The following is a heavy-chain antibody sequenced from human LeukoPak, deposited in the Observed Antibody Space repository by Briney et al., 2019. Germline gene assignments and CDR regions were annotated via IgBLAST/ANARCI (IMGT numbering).Heavy chain of an antibody. J-gene: IGHJ3*02. V-gene: IGHV4-39*01. Sequence: TSETLSLTCTVSGGSITTSSYYWGWVRQSPGKGLEWIGCTSHSGTTFYSPSLRCQVSISVDTSNSQFSPKLSSMTATDTAVYYCAKTTRASIRSAFDIRGQGTLGTVSS. CDR3: AKTTRASIRSAFDI. CDR2: TSHSGTT. CDR1: GGSITTSSYY. D-gene: IGHD1-7*01.